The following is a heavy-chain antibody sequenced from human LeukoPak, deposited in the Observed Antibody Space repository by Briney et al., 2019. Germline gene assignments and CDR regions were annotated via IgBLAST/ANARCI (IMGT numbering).Heavy chain of an antibody. CDR3: ARDRPYIVLMVYALDY. Sequence: PGGSLRLSCTVSGFTVSSNSMSWVRQAPGKGLEWVSFIYSGGNTHNSDSVKGRFTISRDNAKNSLYLQMNSLRAEDTAVYYCARDRPYIVLMVYALDYWGQGTLVTVSS. D-gene: IGHD2-8*01. V-gene: IGHV3-66*01. CDR2: IYSGGNT. J-gene: IGHJ4*02. CDR1: GFTVSSNS.